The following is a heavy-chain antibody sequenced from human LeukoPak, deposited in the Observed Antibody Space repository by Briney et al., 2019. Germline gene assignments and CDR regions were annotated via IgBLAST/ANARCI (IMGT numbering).Heavy chain of an antibody. Sequence: SVKVSCKASGGTFSSYAISWVRQAPGQGLEWMGRIIPILGIANYAQKFQGRVTITADKSTSTAYMELSSLRSEDTAVYYCARVSKKLVGGGMDVWGQGTTVTVSS. D-gene: IGHD3-10*01. CDR3: ARVSKKLVGGGMDV. CDR2: IIPILGIA. J-gene: IGHJ6*02. V-gene: IGHV1-69*04. CDR1: GGTFSSYA.